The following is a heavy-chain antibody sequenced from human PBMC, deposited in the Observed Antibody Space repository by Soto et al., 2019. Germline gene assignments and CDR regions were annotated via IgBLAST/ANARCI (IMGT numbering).Heavy chain of an antibody. CDR1: GFTFNNSG. V-gene: IGHV3-23*01. J-gene: IGHJ4*02. D-gene: IGHD1-26*01. Sequence: VQLLESGGGLVQPGGSLRLSCVASGFTFNNSGMTWVRQAPGKGLEWVSGTTVSGGETYYADSVKGRFTISRDNSKSTLLLQMNSLRAEDTAVYYCGKGGTGDVGDHWGQGTLVTVSS. CDR2: TTVSGGET. CDR3: GKGGTGDVGDH.